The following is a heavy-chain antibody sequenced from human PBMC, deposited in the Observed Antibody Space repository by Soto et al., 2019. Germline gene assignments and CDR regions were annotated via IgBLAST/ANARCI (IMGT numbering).Heavy chain of an antibody. J-gene: IGHJ4*02. CDR3: ARDLGWAIDY. CDR1: GGSISSGDYY. V-gene: IGHV4-30-4*08. D-gene: IGHD6-19*01. Sequence: SETLSLTCTVSGGSISSGDYYRSWIRQPPGKGLEWIGYIYYSGSTYYNPSRKSRVTISVDTSKNQFSLKLSSVTAADTAVYYCARDLGWAIDYWGQGTLVTVSS. CDR2: IYYSGST.